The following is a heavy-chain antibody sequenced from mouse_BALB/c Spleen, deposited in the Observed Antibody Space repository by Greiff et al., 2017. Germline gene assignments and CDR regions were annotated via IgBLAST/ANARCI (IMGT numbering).Heavy chain of an antibody. J-gene: IGHJ3*01. CDR1: GFNIKDYY. V-gene: IGHV14-4*02. CDR2: IDPENGDT. Sequence: VQLQQSGAELVRSGASVKLSYTASGFNIKDYYMHWVKQRPEQGLEWIGWIDPENGDTEYAPKFQGKATMTADTSSNTAYLQLSSLTSEDTAVYYCAPLHRSWFAYWGQGTLVTVSA. D-gene: IGHD2-14*01. CDR3: APLHRSWFAY.